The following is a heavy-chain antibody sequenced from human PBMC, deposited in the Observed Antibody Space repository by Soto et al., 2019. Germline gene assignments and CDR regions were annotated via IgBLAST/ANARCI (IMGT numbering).Heavy chain of an antibody. CDR2: IIPIFGTA. CDR1: GGTFSSYA. V-gene: IGHV1-69*13. CDR3: ARETSSGWYKRSFDY. Sequence: SVKVSCKASGGTFSSYAISLVRQAPGQGLEWMGGIIPIFGTANYAQKFQGRVTITADESTSTAYMELSSLRSEDTAVYYCARETSSGWYKRSFDYWGQGTLVTVSS. J-gene: IGHJ4*02. D-gene: IGHD6-19*01.